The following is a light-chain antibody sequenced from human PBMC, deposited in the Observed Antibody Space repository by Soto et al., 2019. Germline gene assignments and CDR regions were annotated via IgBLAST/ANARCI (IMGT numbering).Light chain of an antibody. Sequence: DIQLTQSQSFLSASVGDRVTITCRASQGISSFLAWYHQKPGKAPKLLIYAASTLQSGVPSRFSGSGSGTEFTLTISSLQPEDVATYYCQQLDSYPIAFGQGTRLEIK. CDR2: AAS. CDR3: QQLDSYPIA. CDR1: QGISSF. J-gene: IGKJ5*01. V-gene: IGKV1-9*01.